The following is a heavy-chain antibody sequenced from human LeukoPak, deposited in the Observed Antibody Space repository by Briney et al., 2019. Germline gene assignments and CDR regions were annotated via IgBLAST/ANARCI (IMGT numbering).Heavy chain of an antibody. CDR1: GYTFTSYA. Sequence: GASVKVSCKASGYTFTSYAMHWVRQAPGQRLEWMGWINAGNGNTKYSQKFQGRVTITRDTSASTAYMELSSLRSEDTAVHYCARDFEAARDLLDYWGQRTLVTVSS. CDR3: ARDFEAARDLLDY. D-gene: IGHD6-6*01. J-gene: IGHJ4*02. CDR2: INAGNGNT. V-gene: IGHV1-3*01.